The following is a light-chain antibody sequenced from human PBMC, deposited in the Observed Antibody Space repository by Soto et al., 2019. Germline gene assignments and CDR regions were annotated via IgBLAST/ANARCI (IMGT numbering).Light chain of an antibody. CDR1: QSVSSS. CDR2: DAS. Sequence: EIVLTQSPGTLSLSPGERATLSCRASQSVSSSLAWYQQKPGQAPRLLIYDASNRATGIPARFSGSGSGTDFTLTISSLEPEDFAVYYCQQRTKWRTFGQGTKVDTK. J-gene: IGKJ1*01. V-gene: IGKV3-11*01. CDR3: QQRTKWRT.